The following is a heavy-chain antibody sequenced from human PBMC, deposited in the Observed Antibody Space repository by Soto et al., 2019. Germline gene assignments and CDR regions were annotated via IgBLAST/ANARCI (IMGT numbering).Heavy chain of an antibody. CDR2: FSAGGDNPT. CDR1: GFSFTSYS. CDR3: AREARYDRGSYHYGGIDY. V-gene: IGHV3-23*01. D-gene: IGHD3-10*01. Sequence: EVQLLESGGGLAQPGGSLRLSCAASGFSFTSYSMNWVRRAPGKGLEWVSAFSAGGDNPTHYADSVKGRFTISRDNSKSPLFLKMNSRRVEDTARYYCAREARYDRGSYHYGGIDYWGQGTLVTVSS. J-gene: IGHJ4*02.